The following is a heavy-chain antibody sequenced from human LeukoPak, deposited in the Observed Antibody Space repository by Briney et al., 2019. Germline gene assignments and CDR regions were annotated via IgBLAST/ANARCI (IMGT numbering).Heavy chain of an antibody. D-gene: IGHD2-2*01. CDR3: AKSVEIVVVPAAIGRDNWFDP. V-gene: IGHV3-30*02. CDR2: IRYDGSNK. Sequence: GGSLRLSCAASGFTFSSYGMHWVRQAPGKGLEWVALIRYDGSNKYYADSVKGRFTISRDNSKNTLYLQMNSLRAEDTAVYYCAKSVEIVVVPAAIGRDNWFDPWGQGTLVTVSS. J-gene: IGHJ5*02. CDR1: GFTFSSYG.